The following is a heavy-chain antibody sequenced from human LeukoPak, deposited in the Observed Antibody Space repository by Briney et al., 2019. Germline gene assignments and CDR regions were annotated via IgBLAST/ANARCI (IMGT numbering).Heavy chain of an antibody. CDR2: IYHSGST. D-gene: IGHD3-22*01. J-gene: IGHJ3*02. V-gene: IGHV4-38-2*02. Sequence: PSETLSLTCTVSGYSISSGYYWGWIRQPPGKGLEWIGSIYHSGSTYYNPSLKSRVTISVDTSKNQFSLKLSSVTAADTAVYYCARDSGQIVDYYDSIWGQGTMVTVSS. CDR3: ARDSGQIVDYYDSI. CDR1: GYSISSGYY.